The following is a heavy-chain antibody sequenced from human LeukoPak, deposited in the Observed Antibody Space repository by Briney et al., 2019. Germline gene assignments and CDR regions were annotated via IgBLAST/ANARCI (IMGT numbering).Heavy chain of an antibody. CDR2: VYYTGGT. CDR3: ARHGGTRVTLVEVFYFDY. Sequence: SETLSLTCSVSGDSITSSSYYWAWIRQSPEKGLEWIGSVYYTGGTSYSPSLKSRVTISVDTSKNQFSLRLNSVTAADTAVYFCARHGGTRVTLVEVFYFDYWGXGTXVXVSA. CDR1: GDSITSSSYY. J-gene: IGHJ4*02. D-gene: IGHD4-11*01. V-gene: IGHV4-39*01.